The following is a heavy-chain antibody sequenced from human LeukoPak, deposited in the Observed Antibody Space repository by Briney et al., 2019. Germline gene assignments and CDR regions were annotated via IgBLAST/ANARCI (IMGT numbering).Heavy chain of an antibody. CDR1: GFT. J-gene: IGHJ4*02. D-gene: IGHD5-18*01. V-gene: IGHV3-23*01. CDR2: IFGSGGSP. CDR3: GKTTVGYSSGQKPAWPVDY. Sequence: GGSLRLSCEASGFTFWVRQAPGKGLEWVAGIFGSGGSPHYADPVKGRFTISRDNSRNTVYLQINSLRAEDTAVYYCGKTTVGYSSGQKPAWPVDYWGQGTLVTVSS.